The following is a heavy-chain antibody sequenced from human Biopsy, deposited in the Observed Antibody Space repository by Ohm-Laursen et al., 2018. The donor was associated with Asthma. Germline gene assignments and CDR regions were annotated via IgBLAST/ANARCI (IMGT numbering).Heavy chain of an antibody. CDR1: GGSITSSSYY. CDR3: VRHQYSSSWSTFDY. V-gene: IGHV4-39*01. CDR2: MYHSESP. Sequence: TLSLTCAVSGGSITSSSYYWGWIRQPPGKGMEWIGSMYHSESPYYHPSLKSRATISVDTSKNQLSLKMSSVTAADTAVYFCVRHQYSSSWSTFDYWGQGALVTVSS. J-gene: IGHJ4*02. D-gene: IGHD3-22*01.